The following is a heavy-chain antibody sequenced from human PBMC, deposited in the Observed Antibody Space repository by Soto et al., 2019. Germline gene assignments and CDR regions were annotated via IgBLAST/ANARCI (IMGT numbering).Heavy chain of an antibody. CDR2: IYYSGST. CDR3: ARNNGRENYYDSSGYWYYLDY. Sequence: SETLSLTCTVSGGSISSYYWSWIRQPPGKGLEWIGYIYYSGSTNYNPSLKSRVTISVDTSKNQFSLKLSSVTAADTAVYYCARNNGRENYYDSSGYWYYLDYWGQGTLVTVSS. CDR1: GGSISSYY. D-gene: IGHD3-22*01. J-gene: IGHJ4*02. V-gene: IGHV4-59*01.